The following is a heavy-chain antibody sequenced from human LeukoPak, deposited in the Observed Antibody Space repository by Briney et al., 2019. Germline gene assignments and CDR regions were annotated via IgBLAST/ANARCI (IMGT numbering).Heavy chain of an antibody. V-gene: IGHV3-21*01. CDR1: GFTFSSYS. J-gene: IGHJ4*02. CDR3: ARARVVPAAYFDY. Sequence: GGSLRLSCAASGFTFSSYSMNWVRQAPGKGLEWVSSISSSSSYIYYADSVKGRFTISRDNAKNSLYLQMHSLSAEDTAVYYCARARVVPAAYFDYWGQGTLVTVSS. CDR2: ISSSSSYI. D-gene: IGHD2-2*01.